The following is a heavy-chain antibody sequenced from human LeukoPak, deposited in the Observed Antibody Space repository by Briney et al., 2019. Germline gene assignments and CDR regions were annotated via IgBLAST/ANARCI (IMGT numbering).Heavy chain of an antibody. J-gene: IGHJ4*02. CDR3: ARDRGDWFYSDY. V-gene: IGHV3-33*08. Sequence: GRSLRLSCAASGFTFDDYAMHWVRQAPGTGLEWVAFIWFDGSSKYYADSVKGRFTISRDNSKNTLYLQMNSLRVEDTAMYYCARDRGDWFYSDYWGQGNLVTVSS. CDR2: IWFDGSSK. D-gene: IGHD2-21*01. CDR1: GFTFDDYA.